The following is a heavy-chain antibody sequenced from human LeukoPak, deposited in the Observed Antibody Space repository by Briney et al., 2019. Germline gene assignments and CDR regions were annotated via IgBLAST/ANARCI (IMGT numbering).Heavy chain of an antibody. Sequence: ASVKVSCKASGGTFSSYAISWVRQAPGQGLECMGRIIPIFGTANYAQKFQGRVTITADESTSTAYMELSSLRSEDTAVYYCATPGNYYDSSGYSYFDYWGQGTLVTVSS. CDR2: IIPIFGTA. V-gene: IGHV1-69*13. CDR1: GGTFSSYA. CDR3: ATPGNYYDSSGYSYFDY. J-gene: IGHJ4*02. D-gene: IGHD3-22*01.